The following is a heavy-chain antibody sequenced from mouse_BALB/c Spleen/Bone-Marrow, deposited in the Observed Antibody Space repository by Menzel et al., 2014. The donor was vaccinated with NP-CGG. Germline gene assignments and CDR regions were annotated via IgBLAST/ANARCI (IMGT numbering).Heavy chain of an antibody. D-gene: IGHD4-1*02. CDR1: GYAFSNYL. Sequence: QVQLKESGVEVVRPGTSVKVSCKASGYAFSNYLIEWVKQRPGQGLEWIGMINPGSGGSNYNEKFKGKATLTADKSSSTAYMQLSSLTSDDSAVYFCSRSTGTGGFAYWDQGTLVTVSA. V-gene: IGHV1-54*03. CDR3: SRSTGTGGFAY. J-gene: IGHJ3*01. CDR2: INPGSGGS.